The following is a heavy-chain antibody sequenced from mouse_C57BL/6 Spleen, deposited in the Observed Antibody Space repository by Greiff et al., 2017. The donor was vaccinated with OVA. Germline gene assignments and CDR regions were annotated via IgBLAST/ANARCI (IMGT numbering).Heavy chain of an antibody. Sequence: VQLQQSGAELVRPGASVKLSCTASGFNIKDDYMHWVKQRPEQGLEWIGWIDPENGDTEYASKFQGKATITADTSSNTAYLQLSSLTSEDTAVYYCTTRASNGFAYWGQGTLVTVSA. D-gene: IGHD2-5*01. V-gene: IGHV14-4*01. CDR3: TTRASNGFAY. CDR1: GFNIKDDY. J-gene: IGHJ3*01. CDR2: IDPENGDT.